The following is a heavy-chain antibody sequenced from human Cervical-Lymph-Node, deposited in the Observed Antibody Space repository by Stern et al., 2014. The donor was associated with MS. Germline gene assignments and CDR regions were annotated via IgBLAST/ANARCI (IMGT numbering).Heavy chain of an antibody. CDR2: IIPIFGTA. V-gene: IGHV1-69*01. CDR3: ARPEYCSGGSCYSLDAFDI. D-gene: IGHD2-15*01. CDR1: GGTFSSYA. Sequence: QLVQSGAEVKKPGSSVKVSCKASGGTFSSYAISWVQQAPGQGLEWMGGIIPIFGTANYAQKFQGRVTITADESTSTAYMELSSLRSEDTAVYYCARPEYCSGGSCYSLDAFDIWGQGTMVTVSS. J-gene: IGHJ3*02.